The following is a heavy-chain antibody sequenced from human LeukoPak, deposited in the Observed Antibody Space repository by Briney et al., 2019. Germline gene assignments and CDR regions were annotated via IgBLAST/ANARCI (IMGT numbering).Heavy chain of an antibody. J-gene: IGHJ4*02. Sequence: GASVRVSCKASGYTFTSYYMHWVRQAPGQGLEWMGIINPSGGSTSYAQKFQGRVTMTRDTSTSTVYMELSSLRSEDTAVYYCARDAGLVQSFDYWGQGTLVTVSS. V-gene: IGHV1-46*03. D-gene: IGHD6-19*01. CDR3: ARDAGLVQSFDY. CDR2: INPSGGST. CDR1: GYTFTSYY.